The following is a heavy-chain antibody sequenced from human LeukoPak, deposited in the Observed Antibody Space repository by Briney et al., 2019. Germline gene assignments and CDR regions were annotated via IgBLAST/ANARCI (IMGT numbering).Heavy chain of an antibody. CDR1: GFTLSNHW. CDR2: VNRDGSET. Sequence: GGSMRLSCAASGFTLSNHWMTWVRQVPGRGTEWVADVNRDGSETYYLDSVKGRFTISKDNAKNSLYLQMNSLRAEDTALYHCARNNGMDVWGQGTTVIVSS. V-gene: IGHV3-7*03. J-gene: IGHJ6*02. CDR3: ARNNGMDV.